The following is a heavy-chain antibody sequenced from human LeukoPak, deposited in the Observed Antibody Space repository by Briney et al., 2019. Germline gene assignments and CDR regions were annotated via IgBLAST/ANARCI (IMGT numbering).Heavy chain of an antibody. CDR2: ISYSGST. CDR1: GGPISSGGYY. Sequence: SETLSLTCTVSGGPISSGGYYWSWIRQHPGKGLEWIGYISYSGSTYYNPSLKGRPTISVDSSKNQFSLRLTSVTAADTAVYYCARESGFWSGYLTGGWPYYFDYWGQGTLVTVSS. V-gene: IGHV4-31*03. J-gene: IGHJ4*02. D-gene: IGHD3-3*01. CDR3: ARESGFWSGYLTGGWPYYFDY.